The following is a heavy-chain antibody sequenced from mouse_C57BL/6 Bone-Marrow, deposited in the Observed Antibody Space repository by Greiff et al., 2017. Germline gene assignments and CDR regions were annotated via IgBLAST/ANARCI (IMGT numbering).Heavy chain of an antibody. CDR1: GYTFTNYW. CDR3: ARLGGPYFDY. V-gene: IGHV1-63*01. J-gene: IGHJ2*01. CDR2: IYPGGGYT. Sequence: VQLQQSGAELVRPGTSVKMSCKASGYTFTNYWIGWAKQRPGHGLEWIGDIYPGGGYTNYNEKFKGKATLTADKSSSTAYMQFSSLTSEDSAIDYCARLGGPYFDYWGQGTTLTVSS.